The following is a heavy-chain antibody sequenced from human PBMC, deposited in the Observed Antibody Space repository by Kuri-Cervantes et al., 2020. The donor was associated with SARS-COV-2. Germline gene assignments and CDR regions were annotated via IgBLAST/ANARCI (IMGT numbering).Heavy chain of an antibody. D-gene: IGHD3-10*01. CDR3: AKVWSGSYSHYYYYAMDV. V-gene: IGHV3-30*18. J-gene: IGHJ6*02. CDR2: ISYDGSDR. Sequence: LSLTCAASGFTFSNYGMHWVRQAPGKGLEWVAVISYDGSDRYYADSVKGRFTISRDKSKNTLYLQMNSLRAEDTAVYYCAKVWSGSYSHYYYYAMDVWGQGTTVTVSS. CDR1: GFTFSNYG.